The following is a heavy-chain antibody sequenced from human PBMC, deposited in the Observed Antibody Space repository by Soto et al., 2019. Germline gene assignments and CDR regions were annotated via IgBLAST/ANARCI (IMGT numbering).Heavy chain of an antibody. CDR2: INPIGGST. CDR1: GYSFTSNA. Sequence: ASVKVSCKTSGYSFTSNAITWVRQAPGQGLEWMGMINPIGGSTSFAHKFQGRVTMTADTSTSTVYMELSSLRSDDTAMYYCARNVNSGLDYWGQGTLVTVSS. V-gene: IGHV1-46*01. J-gene: IGHJ4*02. CDR3: ARNVNSGLDY. D-gene: IGHD1-26*01.